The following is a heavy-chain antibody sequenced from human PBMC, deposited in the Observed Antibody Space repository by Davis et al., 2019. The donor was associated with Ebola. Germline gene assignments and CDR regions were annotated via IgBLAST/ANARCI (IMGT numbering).Heavy chain of an antibody. CDR1: GFTFSTYW. Sequence: GGSLRPSCAASGFTFSTYWMFWVRQAPGKGLEWVANIKPDGTEKHYVDSVKGRFTISRDNAKNSLYLQMNSLGAEDTAVYYCARDVDYWGQGILVTVSS. CDR2: IKPDGTEK. CDR3: ARDVDY. V-gene: IGHV3-7*01. J-gene: IGHJ4*02.